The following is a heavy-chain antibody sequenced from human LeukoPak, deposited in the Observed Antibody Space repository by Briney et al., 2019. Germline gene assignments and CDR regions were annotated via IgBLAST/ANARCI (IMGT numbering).Heavy chain of an antibody. CDR1: GFTFSSYS. Sequence: PGGSLRLSCAASGFTFSSYSMNWVRRAPGKGLEWVSSISSSSTTIYYADSVKGRFTISRDNAKNSLYLQMNSLKAEDTAVYYCARNRFPITGTTNNYYYMDVWGKGTTVTVSS. D-gene: IGHD1-7*01. V-gene: IGHV3-48*04. J-gene: IGHJ6*03. CDR2: ISSSSTTI. CDR3: ARNRFPITGTTNNYYYMDV.